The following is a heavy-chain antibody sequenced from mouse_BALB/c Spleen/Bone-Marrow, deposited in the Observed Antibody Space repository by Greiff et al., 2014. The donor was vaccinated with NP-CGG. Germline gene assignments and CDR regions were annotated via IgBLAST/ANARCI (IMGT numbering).Heavy chain of an antibody. D-gene: IGHD3-1*01. Sequence: VQLQQSGAELVRPGSSVKISCKASGYAFSTYWMNWVKQRPGQGLEWIGQIYPGDGDTNYNGKFKGKATLTTDRSSSTASMQLSSLTSEDSAVNFCARVGFSFDYWGQGTTLTVSS. V-gene: IGHV1-80*01. CDR1: GYAFSTYW. CDR3: ARVGFSFDY. CDR2: IYPGDGDT. J-gene: IGHJ2*01.